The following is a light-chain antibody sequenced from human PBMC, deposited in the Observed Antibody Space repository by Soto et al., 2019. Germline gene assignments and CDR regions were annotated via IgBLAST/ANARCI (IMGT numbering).Light chain of an antibody. Sequence: EIVMTQSPATLSMSPGERATLSCRASQSVSSNLAWYQQKPGQAPRLLIYGASTRATGIPARFSGSGSVTEFTLTISSLQSEDFAVYYCQQYNNWPPWTFGQGTKVEIK. V-gene: IGKV3-15*01. CDR3: QQYNNWPPWT. J-gene: IGKJ1*01. CDR1: QSVSSN. CDR2: GAS.